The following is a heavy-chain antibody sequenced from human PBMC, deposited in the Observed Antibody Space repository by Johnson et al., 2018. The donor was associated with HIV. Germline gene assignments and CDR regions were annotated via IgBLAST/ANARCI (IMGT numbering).Heavy chain of an antibody. CDR3: AKPIAAAGTVGDGFEI. Sequence: QVQLVESGGGVVQPGRSLRLSCAASGFTFSSYAMHWVRQAPGKGLAWVAVISYDGSNKYYADSVKGRFTISRHNSKNTLYLQMNSLRPEDTALYYCAKPIAAAGTVGDGFEIWGQGTMVTVSS. D-gene: IGHD6-13*01. CDR2: ISYDGSNK. V-gene: IGHV3-30-3*02. CDR1: GFTFSSYA. J-gene: IGHJ3*02.